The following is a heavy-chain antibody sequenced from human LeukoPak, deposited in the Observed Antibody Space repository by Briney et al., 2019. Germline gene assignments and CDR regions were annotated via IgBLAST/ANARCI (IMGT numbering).Heavy chain of an antibody. J-gene: IGHJ3*02. CDR1: GFTSSSHG. CDR2: IWHGGRSQ. CDR3: ARERSDGSGFQDAFDI. V-gene: IGHV3-33*01. D-gene: IGHD3-22*01. Sequence: PGRSLRLSCVASGFTSSSHGMHWVRQAPGKGLEWVAVIWHGGRSQDYADSVKGRFIVSRDNSKNTMDLQMNSLRAEDTAVYYCARERSDGSGFQDAFDIWGQGTMVTVSS.